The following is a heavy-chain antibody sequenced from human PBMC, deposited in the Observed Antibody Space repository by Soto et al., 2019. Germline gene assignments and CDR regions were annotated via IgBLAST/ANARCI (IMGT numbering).Heavy chain of an antibody. J-gene: IGHJ5*02. CDR3: ARDHGSSWYNWFDP. CDR2: INSDGSST. V-gene: IGHV3-74*01. D-gene: IGHD6-13*01. CDR1: GFTFSSYA. Sequence: GGSLRLSCAASGFTFSSYAMHWVRQAPGKGLEWVSRINSDGSSTSYADSVKGRFTISRDNAKNTLYLQMNSLRAEDTAVYYCARDHGSSWYNWFDPWGQGTLVTVSS.